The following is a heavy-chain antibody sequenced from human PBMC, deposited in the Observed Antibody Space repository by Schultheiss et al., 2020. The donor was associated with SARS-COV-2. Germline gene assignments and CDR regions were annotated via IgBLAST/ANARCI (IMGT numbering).Heavy chain of an antibody. CDR1: GYTFTGYY. CDR3: ARDSAGGIVVVAGWFDP. J-gene: IGHJ5*02. CDR2: INPNSGGS. Sequence: ASVKVSCKASGYTFTGYYMHWVRQAPGQGLEWMGWINPNSGGSNYAQKFQGRVTMTRDTSISTAYMELSRLRSDDTAVYYCARDSAGGIVVVAGWFDPWGQGTLVTVSS. V-gene: IGHV1-2*02. D-gene: IGHD2-2*01.